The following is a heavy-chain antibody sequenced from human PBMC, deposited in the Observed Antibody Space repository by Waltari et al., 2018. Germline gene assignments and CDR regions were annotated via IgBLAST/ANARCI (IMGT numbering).Heavy chain of an antibody. D-gene: IGHD3-16*01. V-gene: IGHV3-23*01. CDR1: GFTSPSSA. Sequence: EVQLLESGGGLVQPGGSLRISCAASGFTSPSSAMSWVRQAPGEGLEWVSGITGSGGSTYYADSVKGRFTISRDNSKNTLYLQMNSLRAEDTAVYYCAKSPPVTSGGANYYFDYWGQGTLVTVSS. CDR3: AKSPPVTSGGANYYFDY. CDR2: ITGSGGST. J-gene: IGHJ4*02.